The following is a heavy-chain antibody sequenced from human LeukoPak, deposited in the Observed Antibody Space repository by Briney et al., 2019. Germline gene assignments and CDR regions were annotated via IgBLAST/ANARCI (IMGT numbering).Heavy chain of an antibody. CDR3: ARDLYISSPYYFDY. V-gene: IGHV3-23*01. CDR2: ISGSGGST. CDR1: GFTFSSYA. D-gene: IGHD6-6*01. Sequence: QPGGSLRLSCAASGFTFSSYAMSWVRQAPGKGLEWVSAISGSGGSTYYADSVKGRFTISRDNSKNTLSLQMNSLRAEDTAVYYCARDLYISSPYYFDYWGQGTLVTVSS. J-gene: IGHJ4*02.